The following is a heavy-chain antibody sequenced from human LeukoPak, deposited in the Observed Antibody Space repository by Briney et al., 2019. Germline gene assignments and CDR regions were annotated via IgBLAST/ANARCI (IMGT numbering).Heavy chain of an antibody. J-gene: IGHJ4*02. CDR3: AKWDTRTYYFDY. CDR1: GFTFSSYA. V-gene: IGHV3-23*01. Sequence: GGSLRLSCAASGFTFSSYAMSWVRQAPGKGLEWVSAISGSGGSTYYADSVKGRFTISRDNSKNTLYLQMNSRRAEDTAVYYCAKWDTRTYYFDYWGQGTLVTVSS. D-gene: IGHD5-18*01. CDR2: ISGSGGST.